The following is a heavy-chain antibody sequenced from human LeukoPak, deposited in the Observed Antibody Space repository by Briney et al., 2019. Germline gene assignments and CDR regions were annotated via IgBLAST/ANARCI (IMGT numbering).Heavy chain of an antibody. CDR3: AKDSKIVGPTFRSYHYMDV. CDR1: GFTVSSNY. D-gene: IGHD1-26*01. Sequence: PGGSLRLSCAASGFTVSSNYMSWVRQAPGKGLEWVSAISGSGGSKYYADSVKGRFTISRDNSKNTLYLQMNSLRVEDTAVYYCAKDSKIVGPTFRSYHYMDVWGKGTTVTVSS. J-gene: IGHJ6*03. CDR2: ISGSGGSK. V-gene: IGHV3-23*01.